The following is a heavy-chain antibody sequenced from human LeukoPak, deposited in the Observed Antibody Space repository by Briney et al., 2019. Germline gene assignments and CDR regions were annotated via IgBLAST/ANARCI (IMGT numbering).Heavy chain of an antibody. D-gene: IGHD5-12*01. CDR1: GYTFTGYY. Sequence: ASVKVSCKASGYTFTGYYMHWVRQAPGQGLEWMGWINPNSGGTNYAQKFQGRVTMTRDTSVSTAYMELSRLRSDDTAVYYCARGADMVATIDYYYYMDVWGKGTTVTVSS. CDR2: INPNSGGT. CDR3: ARGADMVATIDYYYYMDV. V-gene: IGHV1-2*02. J-gene: IGHJ6*03.